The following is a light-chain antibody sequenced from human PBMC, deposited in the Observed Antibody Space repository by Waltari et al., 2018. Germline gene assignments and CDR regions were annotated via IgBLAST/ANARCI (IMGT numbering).Light chain of an antibody. Sequence: EIVLTQSPGTLSSSPGERATLSCRASQSLSSYLAWYQQKPGQAPRLLIYAVSGRATGIPDKFSGSGSGTDFTLTISRLEPEDFAVYYCQQYLSSPGTFGQGTKVEIK. CDR1: QSLSSY. V-gene: IGKV3-20*01. CDR3: QQYLSSPGT. J-gene: IGKJ1*01. CDR2: AVS.